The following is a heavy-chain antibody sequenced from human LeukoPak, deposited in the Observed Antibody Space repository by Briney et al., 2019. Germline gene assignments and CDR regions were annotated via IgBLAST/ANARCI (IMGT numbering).Heavy chain of an antibody. CDR3: ARLRSSPDAYYGMDV. V-gene: IGHV4-59*08. CDR1: GGSISSYY. D-gene: IGHD6-13*01. Sequence: PSETLSLTCTVSGGSISSYYWSWIRQPPGKGLEWIGYIYYSGSTNYNPSLKSRVTISVDTSKNQFSLKLSSVTAADTAVYYCARLRSSPDAYYGMDVWGQGTTVTVSS. J-gene: IGHJ6*02. CDR2: IYYSGST.